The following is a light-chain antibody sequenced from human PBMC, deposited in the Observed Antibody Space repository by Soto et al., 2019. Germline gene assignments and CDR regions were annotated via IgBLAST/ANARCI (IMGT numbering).Light chain of an antibody. CDR1: PSVSSY. J-gene: IGKJ5*01. CDR2: DAS. Sequence: EIVLTQSPATLSLSPWDRATLSCRASPSVSSYLAWPQEKPAQAPRLLIYDASTRATGIPDRFSGSGSGTDFTLTISSLEAEDFAVYYSNQRSNFTFGQGTRLDIK. V-gene: IGKV3-11*01. CDR3: NQRSNFT.